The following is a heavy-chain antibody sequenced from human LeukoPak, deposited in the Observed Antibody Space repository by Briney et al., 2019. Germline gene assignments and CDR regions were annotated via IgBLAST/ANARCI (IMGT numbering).Heavy chain of an antibody. CDR2: INGSGGST. D-gene: IGHD6-13*01. V-gene: IGHV3-23*01. Sequence: PGGSLTLSCAASRFTFSSYAMSWVRQAPRKGLEWVSAINGSGGSTYYAHSLKGRFTISRDNYKNTLYLQMNSLRAEDTAVYYCAKDPHIAAAGSDYWGQGTLVTVSS. CDR1: RFTFSSYA. J-gene: IGHJ4*02. CDR3: AKDPHIAAAGSDY.